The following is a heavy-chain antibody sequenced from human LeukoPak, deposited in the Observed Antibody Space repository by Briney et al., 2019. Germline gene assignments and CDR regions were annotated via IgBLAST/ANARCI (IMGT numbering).Heavy chain of an antibody. Sequence: PSETLSLTCAVYGGSFSGYYWSWIRQPPGKGLEWIGEINHSGSTNYNPSLKSRVTISVDTSKNQFSLKLSSVTAADTAVYYCARGRSVVAVTTPNIDYWGQGTLVTVSS. CDR3: ARGRSVVAVTTPNIDY. CDR1: GGSFSGYY. V-gene: IGHV4-34*01. CDR2: INHSGST. D-gene: IGHD2-15*01. J-gene: IGHJ4*02.